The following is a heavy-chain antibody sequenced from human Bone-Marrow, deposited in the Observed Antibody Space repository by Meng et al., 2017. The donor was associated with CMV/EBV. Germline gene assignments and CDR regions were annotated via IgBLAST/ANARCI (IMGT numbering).Heavy chain of an antibody. Sequence: GESLKISCAASGFTFTDYYMSWVRQAPGKGLECIAYTNPSGNTGFYADSVKGRFTISRDNAKNSLYLQMSSLRAEDTAVYYCTREPRHLATWGPGTLVPVYS. V-gene: IGHV3-11*04. CDR2: TNPSGNTG. CDR1: GFTFTDYY. CDR3: TREPRHLAT. J-gene: IGHJ4*02.